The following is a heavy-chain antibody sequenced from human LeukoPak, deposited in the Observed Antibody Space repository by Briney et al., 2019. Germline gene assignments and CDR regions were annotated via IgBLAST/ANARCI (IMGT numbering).Heavy chain of an antibody. D-gene: IGHD3-10*01. Sequence: GGTLRLSCAASGLTFSSYGMSWVRQAPGKGLEWVSAISGSGGSTYYADSVKGRFTISRNNSKNTLYLQMNSLRAEDTAVYYCAKVYGSGSYYNVRPQYYFDYWGQGTLVTVSS. CDR3: AKVYGSGSYYNVRPQYYFDY. CDR2: ISGSGGST. J-gene: IGHJ4*02. V-gene: IGHV3-23*01. CDR1: GLTFSSYG.